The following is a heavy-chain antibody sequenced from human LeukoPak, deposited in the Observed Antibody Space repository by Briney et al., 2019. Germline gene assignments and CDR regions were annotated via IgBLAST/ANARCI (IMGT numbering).Heavy chain of an antibody. CDR2: VKGKDDSYAT. V-gene: IGHV3-73*01. Sequence: RGSLKLSCAASGFIFSDSPIHWVRQASGKGLEWVGRVKGKDDSYATGYAALVKGRFSISRDDSKNTAYLEMNSLKIEDTAVYFCTRQPKRTGTVDYWGQGTLVTVSS. D-gene: IGHD3/OR15-3a*01. J-gene: IGHJ4*02. CDR1: GFIFSDSP. CDR3: TRQPKRTGTVDY.